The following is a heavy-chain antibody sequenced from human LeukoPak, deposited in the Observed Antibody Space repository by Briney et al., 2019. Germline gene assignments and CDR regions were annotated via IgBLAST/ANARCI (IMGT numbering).Heavy chain of an antibody. D-gene: IGHD3-9*01. CDR2: ISSSSSYI. CDR1: GFTFSSYS. CDR3: ARVSRYFDWLFESGNAFDI. Sequence: GGSLRLYCAASGFTFSSYSMIWVRPAPGKGLEWVSSISSSSSYIYYADSVKVRFTISRDNAKNSLYLQMNSLSAEDTAVYYCARVSRYFDWLFESGNAFDIWGQGTMVTVSS. V-gene: IGHV3-21*01. J-gene: IGHJ3*02.